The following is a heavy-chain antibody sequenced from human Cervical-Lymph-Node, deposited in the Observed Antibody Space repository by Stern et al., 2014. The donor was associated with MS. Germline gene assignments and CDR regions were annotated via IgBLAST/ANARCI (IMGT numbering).Heavy chain of an antibody. V-gene: IGHV3-30*18. D-gene: IGHD1-26*01. CDR1: GFSFNRYG. CDR3: AKDRWEWELPYYLDY. CDR2: ISHDGNNK. J-gene: IGHJ4*02. Sequence: QVQLVESGGGVVQPGRSLRLSCAASGFSFNRYGMHLVRQAPGKGLAWAAAISHDGNNKYYADSVKGRFTISRDNSKNTLYLQMNSLRAEDTAVYFCAKDRWEWELPYYLDYWGQGTLVTVSS.